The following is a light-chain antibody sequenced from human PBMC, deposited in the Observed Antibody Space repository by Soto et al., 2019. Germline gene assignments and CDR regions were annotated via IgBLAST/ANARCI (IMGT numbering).Light chain of an antibody. V-gene: IGKV3-20*01. J-gene: IGKJ3*01. CDR2: GAS. CDR1: QSVSSSY. Sequence: EIVLTQSPGTLSLSPGERATLSCRASQSVSSSYLAWYQQKPGQAPRLLIYGASSRATRIPGRFSGSGSGTDFTLTISRLEPEDFAVYYCKQYGSSPLTFGPGTKVDIK. CDR3: KQYGSSPLT.